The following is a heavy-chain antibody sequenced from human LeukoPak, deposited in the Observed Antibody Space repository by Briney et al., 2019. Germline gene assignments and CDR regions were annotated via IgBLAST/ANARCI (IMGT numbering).Heavy chain of an antibody. J-gene: IGHJ6*03. CDR1: GGSFSDYY. D-gene: IGHD6-19*01. CDR3: ARVGYSSGWYHYYYYYMDV. V-gene: IGHV4-34*01. Sequence: SETLSLTCAVYGGSFSDYYWGWIRQPPGKGLEWIGSIYYSGSTYYNPSLKSRVTISVDTSKNQFSLKLSSVTAADTAVYYCARVGYSSGWYHYYYYYMDVWGKGTTVTVSS. CDR2: IYYSGST.